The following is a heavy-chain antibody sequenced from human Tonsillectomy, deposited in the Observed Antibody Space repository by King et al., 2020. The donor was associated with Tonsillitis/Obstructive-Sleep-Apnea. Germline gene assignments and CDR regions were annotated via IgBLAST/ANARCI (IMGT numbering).Heavy chain of an antibody. D-gene: IGHD3-10*01. Sequence: VQLVESGGDLVQPGGSLRLSCAASGLTFSNYAMSWVRQAPGKGLEWVSAISGNGGSTYYADSVKGRFTISRDNSKNTLYLQMNSLRAEDTAVYYCANRNYYGSGSYFYHFDYWGQGDLVTVSP. CDR2: ISGNGGST. V-gene: IGHV3-23*04. CDR1: GLTFSNYA. J-gene: IGHJ4*02. CDR3: ANRNYYGSGSYFYHFDY.